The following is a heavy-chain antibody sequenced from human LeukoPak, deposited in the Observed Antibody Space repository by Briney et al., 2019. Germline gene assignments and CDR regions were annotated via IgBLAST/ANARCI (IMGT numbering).Heavy chain of an antibody. Sequence: GGSLRLSCAASGFTFISYSMNWVRQAPGKGLEWVSYISSTSTIYYADSVKGRFTISRDNAKNSLYLQMNSLRAEDTAVYYCARDPRRHRGAFDIWGQGTMVTVSS. D-gene: IGHD1-14*01. CDR3: ARDPRRHRGAFDI. CDR1: GFTFISYS. CDR2: ISSTSTI. V-gene: IGHV3-48*01. J-gene: IGHJ3*02.